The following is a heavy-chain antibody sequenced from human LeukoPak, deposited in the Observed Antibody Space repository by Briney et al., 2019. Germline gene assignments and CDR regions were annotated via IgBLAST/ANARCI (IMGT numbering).Heavy chain of an antibody. CDR2: IRSKANSYAT. Sequence: GGTLRLSCAASGFTVSSYGMTWVRQASGKGLEWVGRIRSKANSYATAYAASVKGRFTISRDDSKNTAYLQMNSLKTEDTAVYYCVVTMVRGVPDRYLFDYWGQGTLVTVSS. CDR1: GFTVSSYG. CDR3: VVTMVRGVPDRYLFDY. J-gene: IGHJ4*02. D-gene: IGHD3-10*01. V-gene: IGHV3-73*01.